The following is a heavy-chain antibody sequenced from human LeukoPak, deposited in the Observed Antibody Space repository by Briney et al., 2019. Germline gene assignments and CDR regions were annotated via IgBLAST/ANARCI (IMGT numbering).Heavy chain of an antibody. J-gene: IGHJ6*02. CDR1: GYTFTSYG. D-gene: IGHD6-6*01. CDR2: ISAYNGNT. V-gene: IGHV1-18*01. Sequence: GASVKVSCKASGYTFTSYGISWVRQAPGQGLEWMGWISAYNGNTNYAQNFQGRATITTDTSTSTAYMELRSLRSDDTAVYYCAREGGEYSSSMGYYYYGMDDWGQGTTVSVSS. CDR3: AREGGEYSSSMGYYYYGMDD.